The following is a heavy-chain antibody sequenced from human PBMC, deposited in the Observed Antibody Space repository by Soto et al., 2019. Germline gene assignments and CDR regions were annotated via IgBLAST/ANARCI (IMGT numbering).Heavy chain of an antibody. CDR2: ISGSGGST. D-gene: IGHD3-3*02. CDR1: GFTFSSYA. Sequence: EVQLLESGGGLVQPGGSLRLSCAASGFTFSSYAMSWVRQAPGKGLEWVSAISGSGGSTYYADSVKGRFTISRDNSKNTRYLQMNSLRAEDTAVYDCAKRSAPDGPLAPFDYWGQGTLVTVSS. J-gene: IGHJ4*02. V-gene: IGHV3-23*01. CDR3: AKRSAPDGPLAPFDY.